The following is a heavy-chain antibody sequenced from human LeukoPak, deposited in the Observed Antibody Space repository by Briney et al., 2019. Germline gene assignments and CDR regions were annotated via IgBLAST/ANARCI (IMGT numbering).Heavy chain of an antibody. V-gene: IGHV5-51*01. Sequence: GESLRISCKGSGYSFTSYWIGWVRQMPGKGLEWMGIIYPGDSDTRYSPSFQGQVTISADKSISTAYLQWSSLKASDTAMYYCARHFKAARRPFDYWGQGTLVTVSS. CDR3: ARHFKAARRPFDY. D-gene: IGHD6-6*01. CDR2: IYPGDSDT. J-gene: IGHJ4*02. CDR1: GYSFTSYW.